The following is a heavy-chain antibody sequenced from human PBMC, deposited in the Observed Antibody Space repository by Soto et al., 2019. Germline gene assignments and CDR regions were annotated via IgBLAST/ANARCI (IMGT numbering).Heavy chain of an antibody. CDR1: GVSISSGNW. CDR2: IFHDGTA. D-gene: IGHD3-10*01. Sequence: ASETLSLTCAVSGVSISSGNWWTWVRQSPQRGLEYIGEIFHDGTANYYPSFERRVAISVDASKNQFSLKLTSVTAADTAIYFCARLVYDTRLNYMYFDFWGQGTLVTVSS. J-gene: IGHJ4*02. V-gene: IGHV4-4*02. CDR3: ARLVYDTRLNYMYFDF.